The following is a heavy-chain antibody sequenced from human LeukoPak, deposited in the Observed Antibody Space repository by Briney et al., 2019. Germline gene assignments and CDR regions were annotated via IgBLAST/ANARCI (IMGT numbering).Heavy chain of an antibody. J-gene: IGHJ6*02. V-gene: IGHV1-24*01. CDR1: GYTLTELS. Sequence: ASVKVSCKVSGYTLTELSMHWVRQAPGKGLEWMGGFDPEDGETIYAQKFQGRVTMTTDTSTSTAYMELRSLRSDDTAVYYCARGFSGWYTYYYYGMDVWGQGTTVTVSS. D-gene: IGHD6-19*01. CDR2: FDPEDGET. CDR3: ARGFSGWYTYYYYGMDV.